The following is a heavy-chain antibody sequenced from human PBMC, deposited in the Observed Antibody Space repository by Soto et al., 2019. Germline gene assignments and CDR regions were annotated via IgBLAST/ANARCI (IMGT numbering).Heavy chain of an antibody. V-gene: IGHV3-23*01. D-gene: IGHD2-15*01. CDR2: ISGSGTIT. Sequence: EVQLLESGGGLVQPGGSLRLSCAASGFPFSSRAMSWVRPAPGKGLEWVSAISGSGTITYYADSVKGRFTISRDTSKNTRYLQMNSLRADDTAVYYCAEWARYCSGADCRAWGQGTLVTVSS. J-gene: IGHJ5*02. CDR3: AEWARYCSGADCRA. CDR1: GFPFSSRA.